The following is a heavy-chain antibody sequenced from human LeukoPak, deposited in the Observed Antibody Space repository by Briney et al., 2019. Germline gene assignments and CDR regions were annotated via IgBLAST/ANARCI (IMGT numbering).Heavy chain of an antibody. V-gene: IGHV4-59*01. CDR2: IYYSGST. CDR1: GGSISSYY. CDR3: ARESYDFWSGYYPYFDY. J-gene: IGHJ4*02. D-gene: IGHD3-3*01. Sequence: PSETLSLTCTVSGGSISSYYWSWIRQPPGKGLEWIGYIYYSGSTNYNPSLKSRVTISVDTSKNQFPLKLSSVTAADTAVYYCARESYDFWSGYYPYFDYWGQGTLVTVSS.